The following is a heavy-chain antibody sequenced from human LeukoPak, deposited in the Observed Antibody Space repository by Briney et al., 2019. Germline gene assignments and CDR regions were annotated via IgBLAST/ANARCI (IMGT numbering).Heavy chain of an antibody. Sequence: SETLSLTCTVSGGTINNYYWSWIRQPPGRGLEWIGYIYYSGSANYNPSLTSRVIISADTSKNKFSLKLTSVTAADTAVYYCARVKYRGYDSLGQDAFDIWGQGTMVTVSS. J-gene: IGHJ3*02. V-gene: IGHV4-59*01. CDR2: IYYSGSA. CDR3: ARVKYRGYDSLGQDAFDI. CDR1: GGTINNYY. D-gene: IGHD5-12*01.